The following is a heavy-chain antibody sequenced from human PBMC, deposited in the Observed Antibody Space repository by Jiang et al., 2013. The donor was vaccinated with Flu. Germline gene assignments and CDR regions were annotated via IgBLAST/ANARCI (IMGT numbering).Heavy chain of an antibody. Sequence: GLEWMGVIYPDDSDTRYSPSFEGQVTISADKSVSTTFLRWTSLKTSDIAMYYCARVLAESTDWYWVFDNWGQGTLVTVSS. J-gene: IGHJ4*02. V-gene: IGHV5-51*01. CDR3: ARVLAESTDWYWVFDN. D-gene: IGHD6-19*01. CDR2: IYPDDSDT.